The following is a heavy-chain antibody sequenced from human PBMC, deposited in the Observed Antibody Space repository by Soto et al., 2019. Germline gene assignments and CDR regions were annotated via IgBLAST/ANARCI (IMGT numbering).Heavy chain of an antibody. CDR1: GGTFSSYA. CDR2: IIPISGTA. Sequence: QVQLVQSGAEVKKPGSSVKVSCKASGGTFSSYAISWVRQAPGQGLEWMGGIIPISGTANYAQKFQSRVRITADESTSTVYMELSSLRSEDTAVYFCARSQGSSTSLEIYYYYYYGMDVWGQGTTVTVSS. V-gene: IGHV1-69*01. D-gene: IGHD2-2*01. CDR3: ARSQGSSTSLEIYYYYYYGMDV. J-gene: IGHJ6*02.